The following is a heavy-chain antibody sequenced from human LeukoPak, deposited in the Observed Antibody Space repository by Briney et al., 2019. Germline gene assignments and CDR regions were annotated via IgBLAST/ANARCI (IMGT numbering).Heavy chain of an antibody. V-gene: IGHV4-30-2*05. D-gene: IGHD4-23*01. CDR3: ARGGYGGNDATEYFQH. CDR2: IYHSGST. Sequence: SETLSLTCAVSGGSISSGGYSWSWIRQPPGTGLEWIGYIYHSGSTYYNPSLKSRVTISVDTSKNQFSLKLSSVTAADTAVYYCARGGYGGNDATEYFQHWGQGTLVTVSS. J-gene: IGHJ1*01. CDR1: GGSISSGGYS.